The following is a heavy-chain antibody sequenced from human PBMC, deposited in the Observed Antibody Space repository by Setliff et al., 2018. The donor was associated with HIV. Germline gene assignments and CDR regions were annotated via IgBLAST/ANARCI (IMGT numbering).Heavy chain of an antibody. CDR3: ARDTSRSDESAFDI. Sequence: SVKVSCKASGGTLRNYGISWVRQAPGQGLEWMGGIIPMVNIANYAQNFQGRFTVSRDDSTNSLYLQMNSLKSEDTAVYYCARDTSRSDESAFDIWGQGTMVTVSS. D-gene: IGHD6-19*01. J-gene: IGHJ3*02. CDR2: IIPMVNIA. CDR1: GGTLRNYG. V-gene: IGHV1-69*05.